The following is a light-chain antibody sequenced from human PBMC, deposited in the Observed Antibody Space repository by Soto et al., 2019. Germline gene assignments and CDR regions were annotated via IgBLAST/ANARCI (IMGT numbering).Light chain of an antibody. J-gene: IGKJ1*01. V-gene: IGKV1-5*01. Sequence: DIQLTQSPSTLSASVGDRVTITCRASQTISIWLAWFQQRPGKAPKLLIYDASSLEGGVPSRFSGSGSGTDFTLTISSLQHGDFATYYCQQYDSYPWTFGQGTKV. CDR2: DAS. CDR3: QQYDSYPWT. CDR1: QTISIW.